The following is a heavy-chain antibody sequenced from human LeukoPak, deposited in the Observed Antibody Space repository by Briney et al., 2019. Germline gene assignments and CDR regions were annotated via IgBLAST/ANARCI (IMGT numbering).Heavy chain of an antibody. Sequence: PGGSLRLSCAASGFTFSSYSMNWVRQAPGKGLEWVSSISSSSSYIYYADSVKGRFTISRDNAKNSLYLQMNSLRAEDTAVYYCARDVHDYDSSVYYGPGVDYWGQGTLVTVSS. CDR1: GFTFSSYS. CDR2: ISSSSSYI. D-gene: IGHD3-22*01. V-gene: IGHV3-21*01. CDR3: ARDVHDYDSSVYYGPGVDY. J-gene: IGHJ4*02.